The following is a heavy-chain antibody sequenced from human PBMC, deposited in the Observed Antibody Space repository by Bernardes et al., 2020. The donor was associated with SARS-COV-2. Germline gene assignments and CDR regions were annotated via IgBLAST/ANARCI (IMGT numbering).Heavy chain of an antibody. CDR3: ARSEYCDRSNCPSYDLGY. Sequence: GSLRLSCAASGFPFIPYSMNWVRQAPGKGLEWVSSISAGSSHIFYADSVKGRFTISRDNTKNSLYLQMNSLRAEDTAVYYCARSEYCDRSNCPSYDLGYWGQGTLVTVSS. V-gene: IGHV3-21*01. D-gene: IGHD2-21*01. J-gene: IGHJ4*02. CDR2: ISAGSSHI. CDR1: GFPFIPYS.